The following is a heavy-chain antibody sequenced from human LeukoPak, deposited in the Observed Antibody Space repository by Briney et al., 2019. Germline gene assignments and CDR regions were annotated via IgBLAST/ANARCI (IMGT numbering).Heavy chain of an antibody. Sequence: ASVKVSCKASGGTFSSYAISWVRQAPGQGLEWMGGIIPIFGTANYAQKFQGRVTITADESTSTAYMELSGLRSEDTAVYYCARASITIFGDENWFDPWGQGTLVTVSS. D-gene: IGHD3-3*01. J-gene: IGHJ5*02. V-gene: IGHV1-69*01. CDR3: ARASITIFGDENWFDP. CDR1: GGTFSSYA. CDR2: IIPIFGTA.